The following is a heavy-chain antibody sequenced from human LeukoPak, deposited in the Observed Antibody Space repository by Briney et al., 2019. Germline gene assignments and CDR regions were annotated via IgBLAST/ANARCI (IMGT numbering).Heavy chain of an antibody. D-gene: IGHD5-18*01. CDR1: GVSISSYY. Sequence: SETLSLTCTVSGVSISSYYWSWIRQPPGKGLEWIGYIYYSGATSYGPSLKSRVTISLDKSRNQFSLKLNSMTAADTAVYYCARVKIPGGYSHGSFDYWGQGTLVTVSS. J-gene: IGHJ4*02. CDR2: IYYSGAT. V-gene: IGHV4-59*01. CDR3: ARVKIPGGYSHGSFDY.